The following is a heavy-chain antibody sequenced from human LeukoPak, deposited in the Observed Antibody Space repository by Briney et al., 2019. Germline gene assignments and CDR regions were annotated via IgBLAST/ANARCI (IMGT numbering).Heavy chain of an antibody. CDR2: IFSTGST. D-gene: IGHD3-10*01. Sequence: SGTLSLTCTVSGGSITSGTYYWSWIRQPAGKGLEWIGRIFSTGSTNYNPSLKSRVTMSVDTSKNQFSLNLSSVTAADTAVYYCARGAYGSGSGNGFNIWGQGTTVTVSS. V-gene: IGHV4-61*02. J-gene: IGHJ3*02. CDR3: ARGAYGSGSGNGFNI. CDR1: GGSITSGTYY.